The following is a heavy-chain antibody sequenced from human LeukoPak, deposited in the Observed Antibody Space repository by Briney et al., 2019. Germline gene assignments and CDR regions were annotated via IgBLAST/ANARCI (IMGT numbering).Heavy chain of an antibody. Sequence: PGGSLRLSCAASGFTVSRNYMSWVRQAPGKGLEWASVIYSGGSTYYADSVKGRFTISRDSSKNTLYLQMNSLRAEDTAVYYCARAAAGKIDYWGQGTLVTVSS. CDR3: ARAAAGKIDY. CDR2: IYSGGST. J-gene: IGHJ4*02. D-gene: IGHD6-13*01. CDR1: GFTVSRNY. V-gene: IGHV3-53*01.